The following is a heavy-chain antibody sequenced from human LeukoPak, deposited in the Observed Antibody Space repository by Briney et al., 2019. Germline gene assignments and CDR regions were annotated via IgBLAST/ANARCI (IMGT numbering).Heavy chain of an antibody. D-gene: IGHD3-22*01. Sequence: GGSLELSCSGSGITFYNYCLNWVRQAPGKGLELGSTITSSGDTTYYADSVKGRFTISGDNSKNTLSLQMNSLRVEDTAVYHCAKDPNYYDSSGSIDNWGRGTLVTVSS. CDR3: AKDPNYYDSSGSIDN. CDR2: ITSSGDTT. V-gene: IGHV3-23*01. CDR1: GITFYNYC. J-gene: IGHJ4*02.